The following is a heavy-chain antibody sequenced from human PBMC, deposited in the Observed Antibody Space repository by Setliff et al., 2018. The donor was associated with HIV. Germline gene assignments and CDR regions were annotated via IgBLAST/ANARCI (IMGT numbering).Heavy chain of an antibody. Sequence: GSLRLSCAASGFTFDAYGMNWVRHSPGKGLEWVSGISWNGAKIEYADSVKGRFIVSRDNSKNSLYLQLNSLRADDTAFYYCTRRFGLADNAFDLWGQGTMVTVSS. CDR1: GFTFDAYG. V-gene: IGHV3-20*04. CDR2: ISWNGAKI. D-gene: IGHD3-3*01. CDR3: TRRFGLADNAFDL. J-gene: IGHJ3*01.